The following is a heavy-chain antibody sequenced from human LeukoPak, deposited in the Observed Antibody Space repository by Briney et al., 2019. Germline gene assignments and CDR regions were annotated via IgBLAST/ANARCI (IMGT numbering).Heavy chain of an antibody. D-gene: IGHD3-3*01. Sequence: SETLSLTCTVSGGSISGYYWSWIRQPPRKGLEWIAYIYYNGISNYNPSLKSRVIISVDSSKNQFSLKLTSVTAADTAVYYCAKDLYDFWSDYYSCYFDYWGQGTLVTVSS. V-gene: IGHV4-59*01. CDR1: GGSISGYY. J-gene: IGHJ4*02. CDR3: AKDLYDFWSDYYSCYFDY. CDR2: IYYNGIS.